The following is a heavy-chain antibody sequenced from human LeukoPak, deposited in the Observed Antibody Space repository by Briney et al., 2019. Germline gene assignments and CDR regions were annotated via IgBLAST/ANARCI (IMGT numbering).Heavy chain of an antibody. Sequence: SETLSLTCAVYGGSFSGYYWSWIRQPPGNWLEWIGEINHSGSTNYNRSPKSRVNISVDTSKNQFSLKLSSVTAADTAVYYCARENWGSNPAVHYWGQGTLVTVSS. V-gene: IGHV4-34*01. CDR2: INHSGST. D-gene: IGHD7-27*01. CDR1: GGSFSGYY. CDR3: ARENWGSNPAVHY. J-gene: IGHJ4*02.